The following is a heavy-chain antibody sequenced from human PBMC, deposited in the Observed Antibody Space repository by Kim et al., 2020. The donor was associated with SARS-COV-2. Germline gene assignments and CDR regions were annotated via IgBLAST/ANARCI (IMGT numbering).Heavy chain of an antibody. J-gene: IGHJ4*02. CDR3: STYRFNYDTSGADY. V-gene: IGHV3-15*01. Sequence: AAPVKGRFTISRDDSESTMYIQMDSLKTEDTAVYYCSTYRFNYDTSGADYWGQGILVTVSS. D-gene: IGHD3-22*01.